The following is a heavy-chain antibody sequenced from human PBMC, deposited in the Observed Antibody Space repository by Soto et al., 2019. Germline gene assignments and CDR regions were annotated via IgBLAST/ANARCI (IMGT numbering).Heavy chain of an antibody. CDR2: VYYSGTT. CDR1: SGSINSYY. D-gene: IGHD2-2*01. J-gene: IGHJ4*02. Sequence: QVQLQESGPGLVKPSETLSLTCTVPSGSINSYYWSWIRQSPGKGLEWIGYVYYSGTTYYIPSLQSRVTISVDTSKMQLSLKVRSVTAADTAIYFCARAGSTWRYFFEYWGQGSLVTVSS. CDR3: ARAGSTWRYFFEY. V-gene: IGHV4-59*01.